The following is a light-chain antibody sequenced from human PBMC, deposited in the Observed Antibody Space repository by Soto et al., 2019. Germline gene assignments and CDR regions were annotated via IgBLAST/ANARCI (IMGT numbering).Light chain of an antibody. Sequence: EIVFTQSPSTLSLSPGERATLSCRASQSVSSYLAWYQQKPGQAPRLLIYDASNRATGIPARFSGSGSGTDFTLTISSLEPEDFAVYYCQQRSNWWWTFGQGTKVDIK. V-gene: IGKV3-11*01. CDR3: QQRSNWWWT. CDR1: QSVSSY. J-gene: IGKJ1*01. CDR2: DAS.